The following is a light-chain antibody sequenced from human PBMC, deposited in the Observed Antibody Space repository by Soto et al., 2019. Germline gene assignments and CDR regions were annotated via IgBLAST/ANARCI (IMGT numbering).Light chain of an antibody. J-gene: IGKJ1*01. CDR2: KAS. CDR3: QHDNSYPWT. CDR1: QSIRIW. V-gene: IGKV1-5*03. Sequence: DIQMTQSPSTLSASVGDRVTITCLASQSIRIWLAWYQQKPGKAPKLLIYKASSLESGVPSRFSGSGSGTEFTLTISSLQPDDFETYYCQHDNSYPWTCDQGTKVEIK.